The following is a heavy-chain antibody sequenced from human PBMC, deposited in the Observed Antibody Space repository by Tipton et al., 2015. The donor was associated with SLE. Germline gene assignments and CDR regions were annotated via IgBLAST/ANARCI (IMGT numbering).Heavy chain of an antibody. V-gene: IGHV4-39*01. J-gene: IGHJ6*02. CDR2: VYYSGTT. Sequence: TLSLTCTVSGDSVSSRSYYWGWIRQPQGKGLEWIGNVYYSGTTYYNPSLKSRFTISVDTSKNQFSLRLTSVTAADTAVYYCARSLFDSVVLSGAGSYNYAMDVWGQGTTVTVS. CDR1: GDSVSSRSYY. CDR3: ARSLFDSVVLSGAGSYNYAMDV. D-gene: IGHD3-10*02.